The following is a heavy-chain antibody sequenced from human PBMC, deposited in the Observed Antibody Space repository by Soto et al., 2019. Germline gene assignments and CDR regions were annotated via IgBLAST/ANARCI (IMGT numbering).Heavy chain of an antibody. Sequence: PGGSLRLSCAASGFSFNSYSMNWVRQAPGKGLEWVSSIRGTAPDRYYADSVQGRFIISRDSAKTSVYLQMNSLRAEDTAVYYCVRGRDYSVYLDFWGQGTPVTVSS. D-gene: IGHD4-4*01. CDR2: IRGTAPDR. J-gene: IGHJ4*02. V-gene: IGHV3-21*06. CDR1: GFSFNSYS. CDR3: VRGRDYSVYLDF.